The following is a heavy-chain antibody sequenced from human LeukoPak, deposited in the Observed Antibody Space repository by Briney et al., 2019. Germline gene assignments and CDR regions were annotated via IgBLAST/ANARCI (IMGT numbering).Heavy chain of an antibody. J-gene: IGHJ3*02. CDR1: GGSISSYY. CDR3: ARAGSGWSFDI. D-gene: IGHD6-19*01. Sequence: PSETLSLTCTVSGGSISSYYWSWIRQPPGKGLEWIGYIYYSGSTNYNPSLKSRVTISVDTSKNQFSLKLSSVTAADTAVYYCARAGSGWSFDIWGQGTMVTVSS. CDR2: IYYSGST. V-gene: IGHV4-59*01.